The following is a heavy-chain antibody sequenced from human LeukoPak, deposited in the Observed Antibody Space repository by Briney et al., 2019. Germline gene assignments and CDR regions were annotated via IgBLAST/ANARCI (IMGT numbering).Heavy chain of an antibody. Sequence: SETPSLTCTVSGGSISSYYWSWIRQPPGKGLEWIGYIYYSGSTNYNPSLKSRVTISVDTSKNQFSLKLSSVTAADTAVYYCARAAMVRGVIPGGLSWGQGTLDTVSS. CDR1: GGSISSYY. D-gene: IGHD3-10*01. CDR2: IYYSGST. V-gene: IGHV4-59*01. CDR3: ARAAMVRGVIPGGLS. J-gene: IGHJ4*02.